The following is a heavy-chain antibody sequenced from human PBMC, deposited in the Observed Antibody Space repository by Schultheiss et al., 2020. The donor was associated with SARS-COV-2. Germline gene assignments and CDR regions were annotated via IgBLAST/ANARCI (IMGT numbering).Heavy chain of an antibody. CDR3: ARGVVRGPGWFDP. D-gene: IGHD3-10*01. J-gene: IGHJ5*02. CDR2: IYYSGST. Sequence: SETLSLTCTVSGGSISSGGYYWSWIRQHPGKGLEWIGYIYYSGSTYYNPSLKSRVTISVDTSKNQFSLQLSSVTAADTAVYYCARGVVRGPGWFDPWGQGTLVTVSS. CDR1: GGSISSGGYY. V-gene: IGHV4-31*03.